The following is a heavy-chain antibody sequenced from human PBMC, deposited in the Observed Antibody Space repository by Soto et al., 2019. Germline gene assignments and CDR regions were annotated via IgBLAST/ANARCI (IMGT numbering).Heavy chain of an antibody. J-gene: IGHJ5*02. Sequence: QVQLQESGPGLVKPSQTLSLTCSVSGASISSGGYYWSWLRQHPGKGLEWIGYIYFSGNTYYNPSLKSRVTISVDTSKNQFALKLSSVTAADTAVYHCARHGSSSYWFDPWGQGTLVTVSS. CDR2: IYFSGNT. D-gene: IGHD6-13*01. V-gene: IGHV4-31*03. CDR1: GASISSGGYY. CDR3: ARHGSSSYWFDP.